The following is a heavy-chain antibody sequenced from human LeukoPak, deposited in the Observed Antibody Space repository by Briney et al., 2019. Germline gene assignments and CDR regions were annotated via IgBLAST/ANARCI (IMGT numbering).Heavy chain of an antibody. Sequence: ESLKISCKGSGYSFTSYWIGWVRQMPGKGLEWVGIIYPGDSDTRYSPSFQGQVTISADKSISTAYLQWSSLKASDTAMYYCARVFDSSGNPNTNFDYWGQGTLVTVSS. D-gene: IGHD3-22*01. CDR3: ARVFDSSGNPNTNFDY. V-gene: IGHV5-51*01. J-gene: IGHJ4*02. CDR2: IYPGDSDT. CDR1: GYSFTSYW.